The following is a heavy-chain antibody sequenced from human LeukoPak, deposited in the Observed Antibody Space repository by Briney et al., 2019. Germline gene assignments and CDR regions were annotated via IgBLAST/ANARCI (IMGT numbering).Heavy chain of an antibody. CDR2: ISYDGSNK. CDR3: AIDPNYYDSSGYFQH. CDR1: GFTFSSYG. J-gene: IGHJ1*01. D-gene: IGHD3-22*01. V-gene: IGHV3-30*03. Sequence: GGSLRLSCAASGFTFSSYGMHWVRQAPGKGLEWVAVISYDGSNKYYADSVKGRFTISRDNSKNTLYLQMNSLRAEDTAVYYCAIDPNYYDSSGYFQHWGQGTLVTVSS.